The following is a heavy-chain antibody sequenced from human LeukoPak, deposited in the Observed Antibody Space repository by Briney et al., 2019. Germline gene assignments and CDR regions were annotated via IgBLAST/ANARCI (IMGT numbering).Heavy chain of an antibody. CDR3: AGSMVRGVITTGWFDP. V-gene: IGHV4-59*01. J-gene: IGHJ5*02. CDR1: GGSISSYY. D-gene: IGHD3-10*01. Sequence: SETLSLTCTVSGGSISSYYWSWIRQPPGKGLEWIGYIYYSGSTNYNPSLKSRVTISVDTSKNQFFLKLSSVTAADTAVYYCAGSMVRGVITTGWFDPWGQGTLVTVSS. CDR2: IYYSGST.